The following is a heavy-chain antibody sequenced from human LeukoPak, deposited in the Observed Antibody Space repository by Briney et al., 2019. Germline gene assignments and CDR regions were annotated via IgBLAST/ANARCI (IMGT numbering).Heavy chain of an antibody. V-gene: IGHV4-30-4*01. CDR2: IYFNGKT. CDR3: ARSVVDYYGSPNWFDP. D-gene: IGHD3-10*01. J-gene: IGHJ5*02. CDR1: GGSTNSADYH. Sequence: PSETLSLTCTVSGGSTNSADYHWSWIRQSPGKGVEWIGNIYFNGKTDYNPSLKSRVTISLQMSKNQFSLKLRSVTVADTAMYYCARSVVDYYGSPNWFDPWGQGALVTVSS.